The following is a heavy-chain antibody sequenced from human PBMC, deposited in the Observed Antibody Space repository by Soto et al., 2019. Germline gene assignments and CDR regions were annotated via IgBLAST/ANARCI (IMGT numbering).Heavy chain of an antibody. CDR1: GLTFKNAW. Sequence: EVQLVESGGGLVKPGGSLRLSCAVSGLTFKNAWMTWVRRASGKGLEWIGRIKNKPDGGTTDYAAPVKGRFIISRDDSKNMLYLQMHSLKTEDTAVYYCATVGYCGGDWCYASYYGMDVWGQGTTVTVSS. CDR3: ATVGYCGGDWCYASYYGMDV. V-gene: IGHV3-15*01. CDR2: IKNKPDGGTT. J-gene: IGHJ6*02. D-gene: IGHD2-21*02.